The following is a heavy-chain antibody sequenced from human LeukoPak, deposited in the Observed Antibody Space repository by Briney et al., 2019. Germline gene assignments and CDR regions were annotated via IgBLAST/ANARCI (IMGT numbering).Heavy chain of an antibody. Sequence: SSETLSLTCTVSGGSISTYFWTWIRQPPGKGLEWIGYIDYSAYTKYNPSLKSRVTISVDTSKNQFSLSLSSLTAADTAVYYCARGVSRGRSGYQIDYWGPGTLVTVSS. J-gene: IGHJ4*02. D-gene: IGHD3-22*01. V-gene: IGHV4-59*01. CDR1: GGSISTYF. CDR2: IDYSAYT. CDR3: ARGVSRGRSGYQIDY.